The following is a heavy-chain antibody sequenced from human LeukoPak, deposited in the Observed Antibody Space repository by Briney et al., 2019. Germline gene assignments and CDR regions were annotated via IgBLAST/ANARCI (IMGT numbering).Heavy chain of an antibody. D-gene: IGHD4-17*01. CDR3: AKDYGDYGISYYYYMDV. J-gene: IGHJ6*03. CDR2: IRYDGSNK. Sequence: PGGSLRLSCAASGFTFSSYGMHWVRQAPGKGLEWVAFIRYDGSNKYYADSVKGRFTISRDNSKNTLYLQMNSLRAEDTAVYYCAKDYGDYGISYYYYMDVWGKGTTVTISS. V-gene: IGHV3-30*02. CDR1: GFTFSSYG.